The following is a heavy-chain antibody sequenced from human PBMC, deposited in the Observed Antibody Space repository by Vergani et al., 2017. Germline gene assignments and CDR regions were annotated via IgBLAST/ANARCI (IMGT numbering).Heavy chain of an antibody. D-gene: IGHD6-13*01. J-gene: IGHJ6*03. V-gene: IGHV1-69*01. CDR3: ARCQQLVQALRDYYYMDV. Sequence: QVQLVQSGAEVKKPGSSVKVSCKASGGTFSSYAISWVRQAPGQGLEWMGGIIPIFGTANYAQKFQGRVTITADESTSTAYMELSSLRSEDTAVYYCARCQQLVQALRDYYYMDVWGKGTTVTVSS. CDR2: IIPIFGTA. CDR1: GGTFSSYA.